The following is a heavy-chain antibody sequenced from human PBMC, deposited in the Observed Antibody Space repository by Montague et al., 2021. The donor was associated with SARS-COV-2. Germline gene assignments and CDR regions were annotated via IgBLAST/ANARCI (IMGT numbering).Heavy chain of an antibody. CDR1: GGSFSGYY. D-gene: IGHD2-15*01. J-gene: IGHJ4*02. V-gene: IGHV4-34*01. CDR2: INHSGST. CDR3: VVVPLGPRGRGFDY. Sequence: SETLSLTCAVYGGSFSGYYWNWIRQPPGKGLEWIGEINHSGSTNYNLSLKSRVTISVDTSTNQISLKLSSVTAADTAVYYCVVVPLGPRGRGFDYWGQGTLVTVSS.